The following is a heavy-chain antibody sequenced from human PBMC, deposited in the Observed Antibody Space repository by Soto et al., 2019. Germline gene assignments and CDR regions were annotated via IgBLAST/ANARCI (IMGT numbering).Heavy chain of an antibody. Sequence: SETLSLTCNVSGDSISSGNYYWSWIRQPPGQGLEWIGHIYHTGSTYYNPSLKSRVSISMDKSENQFSLKLSSVTAADTAVYYCARVPCRACSCSVPNYFDQWGQG. J-gene: IGHJ4*02. D-gene: IGHD2-15*01. CDR3: ARVPCRACSCSVPNYFDQ. CDR1: GDSISSGNYY. CDR2: IYHTGST. V-gene: IGHV4-30-4*01.